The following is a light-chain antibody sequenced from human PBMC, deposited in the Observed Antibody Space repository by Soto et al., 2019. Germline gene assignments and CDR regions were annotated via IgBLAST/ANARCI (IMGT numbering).Light chain of an antibody. CDR2: DAS. J-gene: IGKJ2*01. V-gene: IGKV3-11*01. CDR3: QQRSNWPYT. CDR1: LGVSTY. Sequence: EIVLTQSPATLSLSPGERATLSCRASLGVSTYVAWYQHKPGQAPRLLIYDASNRATGIPARFSGSGSGTDFTLTISSLEPEDFAVYYCQQRSNWPYTFGQGTKLEIK.